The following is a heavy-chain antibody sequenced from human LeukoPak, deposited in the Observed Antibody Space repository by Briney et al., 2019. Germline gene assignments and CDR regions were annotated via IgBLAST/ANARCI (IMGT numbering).Heavy chain of an antibody. J-gene: IGHJ3*02. CDR3: ARMVPLDAFDI. V-gene: IGHV4-34*01. D-gene: IGHD6-13*01. CDR1: GGSFSGYY. Sequence: SETLSLTCAVYGGSFSGYYWSWIRQPPGKGLEWIGYIYHSGSTYYNPSLKSRVTISVDRSKNQFSLKLSSVTAADTAVYYCARMVPLDAFDIWGQGTMVTVSS. CDR2: IYHSGST.